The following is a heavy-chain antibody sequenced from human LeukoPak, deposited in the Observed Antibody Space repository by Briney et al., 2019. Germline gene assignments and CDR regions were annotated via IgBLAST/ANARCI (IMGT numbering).Heavy chain of an antibody. CDR2: ISAYNGNT. V-gene: IGHV1-18*01. D-gene: IGHD3-10*01. CDR3: AREGSYYYGSGSLYY. CDR1: GYTFTSYG. J-gene: IGHJ4*02. Sequence: ASVKVSCKASGYTFTSYGISWVRQAPGQGLEWMGWISAYNGNTNYAQKLQGRVTMTTDTSTSTAYVELRSLRSDDTAVYYCAREGSYYYGSGSLYYWGQGTLVTVSS.